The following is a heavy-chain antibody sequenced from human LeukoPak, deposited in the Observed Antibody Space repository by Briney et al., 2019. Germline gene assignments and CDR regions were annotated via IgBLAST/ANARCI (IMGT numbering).Heavy chain of an antibody. CDR1: GCSIRNYY. Sequence: SETLSLTCSVSGCSIRNYYWSWIRQPPGKGLEWIGYIDNSGNTQYNPALQSRVTISVDTSKNHVSQKLTSVTAADTAVYYCARVWGSSGMDVWGQGTTVTVSS. D-gene: IGHD7-27*01. J-gene: IGHJ6*02. CDR3: ARVWGSSGMDV. CDR2: IDNSGNT. V-gene: IGHV4-59*01.